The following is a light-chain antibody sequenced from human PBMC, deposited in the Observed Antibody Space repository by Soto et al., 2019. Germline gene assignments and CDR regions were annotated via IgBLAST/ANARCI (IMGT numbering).Light chain of an antibody. CDR1: SGSVSTSYY. V-gene: IGLV8-61*01. J-gene: IGLJ2*01. CDR2: STN. Sequence: QTVVTQEPSFSVSPGGTVTLTCGLSSGSVSTSYYPSWYQQTPGQAPRTLIYSTNTRSSGVPDRFPGSILGNKAALTITGVQADDESDYYCVLYMGSGISVFGGGTKVTVL. CDR3: VLYMGSGISV.